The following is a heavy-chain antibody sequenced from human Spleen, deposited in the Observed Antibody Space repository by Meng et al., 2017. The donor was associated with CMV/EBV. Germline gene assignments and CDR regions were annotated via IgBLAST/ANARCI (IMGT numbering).Heavy chain of an antibody. CDR1: GYTFTSYD. J-gene: IGHJ4*02. D-gene: IGHD6-6*01. V-gene: IGHV1-8*01. Sequence: KASGYTFTSYDIYWVRQATGQGLEWMGWMNPNSANTGYAQKFQVIVTMTRNTSTSTAYMELSSLRSEDMAVYYCARGLSRGRFVPDYWGQGTLVTVSS. CDR3: ARGLSRGRFVPDY. CDR2: MNPNSANT.